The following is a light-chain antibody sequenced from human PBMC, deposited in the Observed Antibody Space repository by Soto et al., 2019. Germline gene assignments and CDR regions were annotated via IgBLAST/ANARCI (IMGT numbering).Light chain of an antibody. CDR3: QLYGSASQLT. CDR2: DSS. J-gene: IGKJ4*01. V-gene: IGKV3-20*01. Sequence: EIVLTQSPGTLSLSPGDRAALSCRTTQILNGGSLAWYQVKPGQAPRLLMYDSSIRAAGVPNRLSGSGSGTDFTLTISRLETEDFSVYCCQLYGSASQLTFCGGTKVDIK. CDR1: QILNGGS.